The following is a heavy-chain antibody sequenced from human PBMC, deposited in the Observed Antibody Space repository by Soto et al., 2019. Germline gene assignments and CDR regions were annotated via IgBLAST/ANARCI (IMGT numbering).Heavy chain of an antibody. CDR3: ARDQYYDFWSGYYRAYGMDV. CDR2: ISSSSSYI. V-gene: IGHV3-21*01. J-gene: IGHJ6*02. D-gene: IGHD3-3*01. Sequence: GGSLRLPCAASGFTFSSYNMNWVRQAPGKGLEWVSSISSSSSYIYYADSVKGRFTISRDNAKNALYLQMNSLRVEDTAVYYCARDQYYDFWSGYYRAYGMDVWGQGTTVTVSS. CDR1: GFTFSSYN.